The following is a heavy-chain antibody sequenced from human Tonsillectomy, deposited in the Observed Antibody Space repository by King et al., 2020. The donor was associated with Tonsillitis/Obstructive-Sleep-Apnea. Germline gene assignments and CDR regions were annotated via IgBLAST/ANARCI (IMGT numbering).Heavy chain of an antibody. CDR1: GFTFSTYS. V-gene: IGHV3-21*01. Sequence: VQLVESGGGLVKPGGSLRLSCAASGFTFSTYSMNWVRQAPGKGLEWVSSISSSSSNIYYPDSVKGRFTITRDNAQNSLYLQMNSLRAEDTAVYHCARDEGHMDVWGKGTTVTVSS. CDR2: ISSSSSNI. CDR3: ARDEGHMDV. J-gene: IGHJ6*03.